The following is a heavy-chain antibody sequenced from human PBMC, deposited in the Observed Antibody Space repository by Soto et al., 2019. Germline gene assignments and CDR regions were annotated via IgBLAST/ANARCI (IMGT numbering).Heavy chain of an antibody. Sequence: QITLKESGPTLVKPTQTLTLTCTFSGFSLSTSGVGVGWIRQPPGKALEWLALIYWDDDKLYSPSLKSRLTITKDTYKNQLVLTMTNMDSVDTATYYSAQSSAGTYVGWFDPWGQVPLFTVSS. V-gene: IGHV2-5*02. CDR2: IYWDDDK. CDR3: AQSSAGTYVGWFDP. D-gene: IGHD3-16*01. CDR1: GFSLSTSGVG. J-gene: IGHJ5*02.